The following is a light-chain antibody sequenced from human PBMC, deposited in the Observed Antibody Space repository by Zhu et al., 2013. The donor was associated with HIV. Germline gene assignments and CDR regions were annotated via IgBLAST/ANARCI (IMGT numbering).Light chain of an antibody. J-gene: IGKJ5*01. CDR1: QGIRND. V-gene: IGKV1-17*01. CDR3: QQYNTWPT. Sequence: DIQMTQSPSSLSASVGDRVTITCRASQGIRNDLGWSQQKPGQAPKRLIYAASSLQSGVPARFSGSGSGTDFTLTINSLQSEDFAVYFCQQYNTWPTFGQGTRLDLK. CDR2: AAS.